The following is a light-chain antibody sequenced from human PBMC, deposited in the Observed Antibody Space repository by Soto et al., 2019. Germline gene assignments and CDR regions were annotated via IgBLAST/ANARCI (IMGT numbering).Light chain of an antibody. Sequence: LTQPASVSGSPGQSITISCTGTSSDIGDYDYVSWYQHLPGKAPKLLIFDVTHRPSGVSDRFSGSKSGNTASLTISGVRPEDEADYYCCSYTDIALDVVFGGGTKVTVL. CDR1: SSDIGDYDY. J-gene: IGLJ2*01. V-gene: IGLV2-14*01. CDR3: CSYTDIALDVV. CDR2: DVT.